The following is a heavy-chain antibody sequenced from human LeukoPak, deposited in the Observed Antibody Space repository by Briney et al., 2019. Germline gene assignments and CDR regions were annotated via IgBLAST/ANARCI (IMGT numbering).Heavy chain of an antibody. CDR2: MNPNSGNT. CDR3: ARVRAMITFGGVIDHFDY. Sequence: LVALVKVSCKASGYTFTSYDINWVRQATGQGLEWMGWMNPNSGNTGYAQKFQGRVTMTRNTSISTAYMELSSLRSEDTAVYYCARVRAMITFGGVIDHFDYWGQGTLVTVSS. V-gene: IGHV1-8*01. J-gene: IGHJ4*02. D-gene: IGHD3-16*02. CDR1: GYTFTSYD.